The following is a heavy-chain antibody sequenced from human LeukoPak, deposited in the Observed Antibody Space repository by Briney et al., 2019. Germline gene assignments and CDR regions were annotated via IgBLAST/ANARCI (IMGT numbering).Heavy chain of an antibody. CDR3: AREHHTTPYGMDV. J-gene: IGHJ6*02. V-gene: IGHV3-21*01. D-gene: IGHD1-1*01. Sequence: GGSLRLSCAASGFTFSSYSMNWVRQAPGKGLEWVSSISSSSSYIYYADSVKGRFTISRDNAKNSLYLQMNSLRAEDTAVYYCAREHHTTPYGMDVWGQGTTVTVSS. CDR2: ISSSSSYI. CDR1: GFTFSSYS.